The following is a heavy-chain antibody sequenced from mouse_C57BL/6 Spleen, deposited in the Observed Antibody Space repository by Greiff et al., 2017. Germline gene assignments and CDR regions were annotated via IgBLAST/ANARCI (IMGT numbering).Heavy chain of an antibody. Sequence: VQLQQPGAELVKPGASVKLSCKASGYTFTSYWMHWVKQRPGQGLEWIGMIHPTSGSTNYNEKFKSKATLTVDKTSSTAYMQLSSRTSDDAAVYYCARPDYYGSSYRFAYWGQGTLVTVSA. CDR3: ARPDYYGSSYRFAY. D-gene: IGHD1-1*01. J-gene: IGHJ3*01. V-gene: IGHV1-64*01. CDR2: IHPTSGST. CDR1: GYTFTSYW.